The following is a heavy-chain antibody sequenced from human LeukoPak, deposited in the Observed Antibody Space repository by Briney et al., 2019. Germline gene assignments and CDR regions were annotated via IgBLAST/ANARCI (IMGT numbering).Heavy chain of an antibody. CDR1: GYTFTSYA. D-gene: IGHD3-22*01. V-gene: IGHV7-4-1*02. CDR3: ARGSYYYYYDSSGYEGTGFDY. J-gene: IGHJ4*02. CDR2: INTNTGNP. Sequence: ASVKVSCKASGYTFTSYAMNWVRQAPGQGLEWMGWINTNTGNPTYAQGFTGRFVFSLDTSVSTAYLQISSLKAEDTAVYYCARGSYYYYYDSSGYEGTGFDYWGQGTLVTVSS.